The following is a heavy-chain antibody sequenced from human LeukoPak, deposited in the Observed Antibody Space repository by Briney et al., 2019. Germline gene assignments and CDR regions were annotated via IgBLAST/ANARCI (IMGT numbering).Heavy chain of an antibody. CDR3: ARDIAARPGGAFDI. CDR2: IIPILGIA. CDR1: GGTFSSYA. D-gene: IGHD6-6*01. Sequence: ASVKVSCKASGGTFSSYAISWVRQAPGQELEWMGRIIPILGIANYAQKFQGRVTITADKSTSTAYMELSSLRSEDTAVYYCARDIAARPGGAFDIWGQGTMVTVSS. V-gene: IGHV1-69*04. J-gene: IGHJ3*02.